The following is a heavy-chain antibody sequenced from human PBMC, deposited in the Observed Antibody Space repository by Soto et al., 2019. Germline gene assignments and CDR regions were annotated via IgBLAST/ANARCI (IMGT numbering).Heavy chain of an antibody. CDR1: GFTFSSYA. CDR2: ISGSGGST. CDR3: AKEDSVVAATHPYYFDY. V-gene: IGHV3-23*01. J-gene: IGHJ4*02. Sequence: EVQLLESGGGLVQPGGSLRLSCAASGFTFSSYAMSWVRQAPGKGLEWVSAISGSGGSTYYADSVKGRFTISRDNSRNTLYLQMNSLRAEDTAVYYCAKEDSVVAATHPYYFDYWGQGTLVTVSS. D-gene: IGHD2-15*01.